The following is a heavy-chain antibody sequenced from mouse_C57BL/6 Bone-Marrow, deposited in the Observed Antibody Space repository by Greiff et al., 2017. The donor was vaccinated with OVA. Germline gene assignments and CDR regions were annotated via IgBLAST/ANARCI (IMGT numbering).Heavy chain of an antibody. V-gene: IGHV5-2*01. Sequence: EVMLVESGGGLVQPGESLKLSCESNEYEFPSHDMSWVRKTPEKRLELVAAINSDGGSTYYPDTMERRFILSRGHTQKTLYMQMSSLMSEDTALYYCAIQGDGYYGAMDYWGQGTSVTVSS. D-gene: IGHD2-3*01. J-gene: IGHJ4*01. CDR1: EYEFPSHD. CDR3: AIQGDGYYGAMDY. CDR2: INSDGGST.